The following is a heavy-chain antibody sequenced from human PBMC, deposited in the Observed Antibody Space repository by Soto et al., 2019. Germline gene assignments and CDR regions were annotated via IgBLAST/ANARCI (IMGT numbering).Heavy chain of an antibody. J-gene: IGHJ6*02. Sequence: QLQLQESGSGLVKPSQTLSLTCAVSGGSISSGGYSWSWIRQPPGKGLEWIGYIQHGGSPYYNPSLKSRVTISVDGSKNQFSLKLTSVTAADTAVYYCARAHYGDYGYGMDVWGQGTTVTVSS. V-gene: IGHV4-30-2*01. CDR1: GGSISSGGYS. CDR2: IQHGGSP. CDR3: ARAHYGDYGYGMDV. D-gene: IGHD4-17*01.